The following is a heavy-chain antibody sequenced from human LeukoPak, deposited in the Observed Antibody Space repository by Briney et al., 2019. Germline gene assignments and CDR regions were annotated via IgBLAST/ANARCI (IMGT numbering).Heavy chain of an antibody. V-gene: IGHV3-48*01. D-gene: IGHD3-16*01. CDR1: GFTFSSYS. J-gene: IGHJ4*02. Sequence: GGSLRLSCAASGFTFSSYSMNWVRQAPGKGLEWLSYISSSTSTINYADSVKGRFTISRDSATNSVSLQMDSLRPEDTAVYYCARGRGTSVYFDFWGQGTLVTVSS. CDR2: ISSSTSTI. CDR3: ARGRGTSVYFDF.